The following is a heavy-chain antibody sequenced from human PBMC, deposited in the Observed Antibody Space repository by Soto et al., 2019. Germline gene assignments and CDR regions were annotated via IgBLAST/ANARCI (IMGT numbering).Heavy chain of an antibody. V-gene: IGHV4-34*01. D-gene: IGHD2-8*01. CDR2: INHSGST. J-gene: IGHJ6*03. Sequence: SETLSLTCAVYGGSFSGYYWSWIRQPPGKGLEWIGEINHSGSTNYNPSLKSRVTISVDTSKNQFSLKLSSVTAADTAVYYCARASRYCTNGVCYRDGRRDYYYYMDVWGKGTTVTVSS. CDR3: ARASRYCTNGVCYRDGRRDYYYYMDV. CDR1: GGSFSGYY.